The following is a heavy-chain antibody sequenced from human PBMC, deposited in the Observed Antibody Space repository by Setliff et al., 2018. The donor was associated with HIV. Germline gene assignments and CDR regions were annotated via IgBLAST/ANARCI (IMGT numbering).Heavy chain of an antibody. CDR1: GYSFTTYS. J-gene: IGHJ3*02. CDR3: ARANIYSDAFDI. Sequence: GASVKVSCKASGYSFTTYSLNWVRQVPGQGVEWMGWISSNTGDPTYAQDFTGRFAFSLDTSVNTAYLQITTLKAEDSAVYYCARANIYSDAFDIWGQGTMVTVSS. D-gene: IGHD2-21*01. CDR2: ISSNTGDP. V-gene: IGHV7-4-1*02.